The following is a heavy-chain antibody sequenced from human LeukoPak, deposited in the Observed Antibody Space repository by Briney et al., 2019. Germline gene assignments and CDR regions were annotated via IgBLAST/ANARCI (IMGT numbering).Heavy chain of an antibody. J-gene: IGHJ4*02. D-gene: IGHD3-10*01. Sequence: GRSLRLSCAASGFTFDDYAMHWVRQAPGKGLEWVSGISWNSGSIGYADSVKGRFTISRDNAKNSLYLQMNSLRAEDTALYYYAKDLGPMVRGVTEYWGQGTLVTVSS. CDR3: AKDLGPMVRGVTEY. CDR1: GFTFDDYA. V-gene: IGHV3-9*01. CDR2: ISWNSGSI.